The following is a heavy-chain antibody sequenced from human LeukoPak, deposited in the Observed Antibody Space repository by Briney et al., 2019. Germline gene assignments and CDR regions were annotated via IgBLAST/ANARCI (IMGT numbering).Heavy chain of an antibody. Sequence: SETLSLTCAVYGGSFSGYYWSWIRQPPGKGLEWIGYIYYSGSTNYNPSLKSRVTISVDTSKNQFSLKLSSVTAADTAVYYCARLKQGWFDPWGQGTLVTVSS. V-gene: IGHV4-59*01. CDR1: GGSFSGYY. J-gene: IGHJ5*02. D-gene: IGHD1/OR15-1a*01. CDR3: ARLKQGWFDP. CDR2: IYYSGST.